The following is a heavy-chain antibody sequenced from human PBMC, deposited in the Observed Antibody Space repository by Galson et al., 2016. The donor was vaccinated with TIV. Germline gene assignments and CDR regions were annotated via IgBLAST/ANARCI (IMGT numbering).Heavy chain of an antibody. V-gene: IGHV3-33*01. D-gene: IGHD6-19*01. CDR3: ARQWQSYSFDY. J-gene: IGHJ4*02. CDR2: ISYDRSDK. Sequence: SLRLSCAESGFTFSSYDMHWVRQAPGKGLEWVAIISYDRSDKYYADSVKGRFTISRDNSKNTLYLQMNSLRVEDTAVYYCARQWQSYSFDYWGQGTLVTVSS. CDR1: GFTFSSYD.